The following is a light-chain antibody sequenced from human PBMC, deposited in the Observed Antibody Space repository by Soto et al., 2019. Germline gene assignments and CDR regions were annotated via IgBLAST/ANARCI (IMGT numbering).Light chain of an antibody. V-gene: IGLV2-23*02. J-gene: IGLJ1*01. CDR2: EVS. Sequence: QSALTQVASVSGSPGQSITISCTGTSSDVGSYNLVSWYQQHPGKAPKLMIYEVSKRPSGLSNRFSGSKSGNTASLTISGLQAEDEADYYCCSYAGSRTPLIFGTGTKLTVL. CDR3: CSYAGSRTPLI. CDR1: SSDVGSYNL.